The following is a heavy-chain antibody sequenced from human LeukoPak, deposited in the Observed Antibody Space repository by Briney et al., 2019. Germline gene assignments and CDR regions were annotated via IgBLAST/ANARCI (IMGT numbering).Heavy chain of an antibody. J-gene: IGHJ6*02. Sequence: SETRSLTCAVSGGSFSGYYWSWIRQPPGKGLGWMGEINHSGSTNYNPRLTSRVTLSLDTSKNQLALKLSSVTAADAAVYYCGSPIIAVAGTDYYGMDVWGQGTTVTVSS. CDR2: INHSGST. V-gene: IGHV4-34*01. D-gene: IGHD6-19*01. CDR1: GGSFSGYY. CDR3: GSPIIAVAGTDYYGMDV.